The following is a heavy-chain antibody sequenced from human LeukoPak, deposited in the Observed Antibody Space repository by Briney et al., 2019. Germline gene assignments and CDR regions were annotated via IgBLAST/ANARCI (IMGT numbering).Heavy chain of an antibody. V-gene: IGHV3-11*01. D-gene: IGHD3-22*01. CDR2: ISTSGSVI. J-gene: IGHJ4*02. Sequence: GGSLRLSCAASGFTFSDYSMSWIRQAPGKGLEWISYISTSGSVIYYADSVKGRFTISRDNAKNSLYLQMNSLRAEDTAVYYCARDGHYYDSSGSYGGFFDYWGQGTLVTVSS. CDR3: ARDGHYYDSSGSYGGFFDY. CDR1: GFTFSDYS.